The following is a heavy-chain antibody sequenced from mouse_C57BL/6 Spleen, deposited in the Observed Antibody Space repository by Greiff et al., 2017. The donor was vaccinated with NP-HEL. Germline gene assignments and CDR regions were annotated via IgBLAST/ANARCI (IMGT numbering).Heavy chain of an antibody. Sequence: QVQLKESGAELARPGASVKISCKASGYTFTSYTMHWVKQRPGQGLEWIGYINPSSGYTKYNQKFKDKATLTADKSSSTAYMQLSSLTSEDSAVYYCAKDSSGPFDYWGQGTTLTVSS. CDR1: GYTFTSYT. D-gene: IGHD3-2*02. CDR2: INPSSGYT. CDR3: AKDSSGPFDY. V-gene: IGHV1-4*01. J-gene: IGHJ2*01.